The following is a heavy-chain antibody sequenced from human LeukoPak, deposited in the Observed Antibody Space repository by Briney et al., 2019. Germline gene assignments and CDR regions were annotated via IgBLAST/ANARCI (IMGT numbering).Heavy chain of an antibody. CDR3: ARDRGIEVILTEDNWFDP. J-gene: IGHJ5*02. V-gene: IGHV4-39*07. CDR2: LYDSGST. D-gene: IGHD3/OR15-3a*01. Sequence: SETVSLTCTVSGGSMRSSDDRGWIRPPPGEGLEWIGSLYDSGSTYYNPSLKSRVPISVATSKNQFSLKLSSVTAADTAVYYCARDRGIEVILTEDNWFDPWGQGTLVSVSS. CDR1: GGSMRSSDD.